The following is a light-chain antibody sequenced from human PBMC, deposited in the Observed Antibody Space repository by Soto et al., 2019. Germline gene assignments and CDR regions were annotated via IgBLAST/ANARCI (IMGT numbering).Light chain of an antibody. CDR3: PVWDTSSDHPV. Sequence: SYELTQPPSVSVAPGQTARITCGGNNIGTKRVHWYQQKPGQAPVLVAYDNGDRPSGIPERFSGSNSGNTATLTISRVEGGNEADYYCPVWDTSSDHPVFGGGTKLTVL. CDR1: NIGTKR. CDR2: DNG. J-gene: IGLJ2*01. V-gene: IGLV3-21*02.